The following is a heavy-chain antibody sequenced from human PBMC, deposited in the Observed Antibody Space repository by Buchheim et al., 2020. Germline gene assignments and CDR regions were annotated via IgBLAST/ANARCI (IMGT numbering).Heavy chain of an antibody. V-gene: IGHV3-33*01. CDR3: ARDGPGGSGSFFY. J-gene: IGHJ4*02. CDR2: IWYDGSNK. Sequence: QVQLVESGGGVVQPGRSLRLSCAASGFTFSSYGMHWVRQAPGKGLEWVAVIWYDGSNKYYADSVKGRFTISRDNSKNTLYLQMNSLRTEDTAVYYCARDGPGGSGSFFYWGQGTL. D-gene: IGHD3-10*01. CDR1: GFTFSSYG.